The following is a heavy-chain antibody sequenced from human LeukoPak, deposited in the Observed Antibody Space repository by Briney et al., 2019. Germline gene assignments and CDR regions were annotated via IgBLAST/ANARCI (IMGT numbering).Heavy chain of an antibody. Sequence: EASVKVSCKASGYTFTGYYIYWVRQAPGQGLEWMGWINPNSGGTNYAQKFQGRVTMTRDTSISTAYMELSRLRSDDTAVYYCARAWDSSGWYPFDYCGQGTLVTVSS. J-gene: IGHJ4*02. CDR3: ARAWDSSGWYPFDY. CDR2: INPNSGGT. D-gene: IGHD6-19*01. CDR1: GYTFTGYY. V-gene: IGHV1-2*02.